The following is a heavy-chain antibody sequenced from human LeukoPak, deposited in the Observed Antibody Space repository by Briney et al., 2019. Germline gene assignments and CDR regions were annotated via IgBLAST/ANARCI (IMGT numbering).Heavy chain of an antibody. CDR3: ARDRGSFLDY. J-gene: IGHJ4*02. CDR1: GYTFTDYG. Sequence: ASVKVSCKSSGYTFTDYGFNWVRQAPGQGLEWMGWISAYTGNTNYAQKLQGRVTMTTDTSTTTAYMELRSLRSDDTAVYYCARDRGSFLDYWGQGTLVTVSS. D-gene: IGHD2-15*01. CDR2: ISAYTGNT. V-gene: IGHV1-18*01.